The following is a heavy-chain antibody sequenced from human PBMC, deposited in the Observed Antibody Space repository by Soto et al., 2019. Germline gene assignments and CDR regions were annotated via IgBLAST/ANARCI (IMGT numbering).Heavy chain of an antibody. CDR3: PRPHSHLSYATDV. V-gene: IGHV4-39*01. CDR1: GGSISTSSYY. J-gene: IGHJ6*02. CDR2: IYYTGTT. Sequence: QLQLQESGPGLVKPSETLSLTCTVSGGSISTSSYYWGWVRQPPGKGLEWIGSIYYTGTTHYNPSLKSRVAISVDRSKNQFSLKLTSVTATDTALYYCPRPHSHLSYATDVWGQGSTVTVSS.